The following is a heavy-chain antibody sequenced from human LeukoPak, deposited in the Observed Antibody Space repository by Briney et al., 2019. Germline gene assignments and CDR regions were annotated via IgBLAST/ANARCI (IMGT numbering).Heavy chain of an antibody. J-gene: IGHJ6*04. CDR3: ARDGPGEAAAGYYYYGMDV. Sequence: RASVKVSCKASGYTFTSYGISWVRQAPGQGLEWMGWISAYNGNTNYAQKLQGRVTMTTDTSTSTAYMELRSLRSDDTAVYYGARDGPGEAAAGYYYYGMDVWGKGTTVTVSS. CDR1: GYTFTSYG. D-gene: IGHD6-13*01. CDR2: ISAYNGNT. V-gene: IGHV1-18*04.